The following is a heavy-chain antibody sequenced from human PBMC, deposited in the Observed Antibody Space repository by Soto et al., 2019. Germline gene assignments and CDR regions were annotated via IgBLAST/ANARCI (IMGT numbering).Heavy chain of an antibody. V-gene: IGHV1-18*01. CDR2: ISGYNGNT. J-gene: IGHJ4*02. CDR3: ARDNYERSGYFDY. Sequence: SVKVSCKASGYSYGYTFTNYGISWVRQAPGQGLEWMGWISGYNGNTNYAQKFQGRVTMTTDTSTSTAYMELRSLRSDDTAVYYCARDNYERSGYFDYWGQGTLVTVSS. D-gene: IGHD3-22*01. CDR1: GYSYGYTFTNYG.